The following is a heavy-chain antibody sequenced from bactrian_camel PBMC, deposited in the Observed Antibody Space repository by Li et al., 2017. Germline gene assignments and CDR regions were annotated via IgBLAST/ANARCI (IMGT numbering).Heavy chain of an antibody. CDR2: INSGGGTT. CDR1: VFTFSSYD. Sequence: DVQLVESGGGLVQPGGSLRLSCAASVFTFSSYDMSWVRQAPGKGLEWVSTINSGGGTTYYSHSVEGRFTISRDNAKNTVYLQMNSLKPEDTAVYYCVTEGYGSWTFGYWGQGTQVTVS. J-gene: IGHJ6*01. CDR3: VTEGYGSWTFGY. D-gene: IGHD6*01. V-gene: IGHV3S40*01.